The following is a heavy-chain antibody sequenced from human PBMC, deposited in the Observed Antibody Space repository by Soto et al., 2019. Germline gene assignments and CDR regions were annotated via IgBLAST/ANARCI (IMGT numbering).Heavy chain of an antibody. CDR3: AKGLALAGIRPYDF. J-gene: IGHJ4*02. CDR2: IGGSGVNT. D-gene: IGHD6-19*01. CDR1: GITFGNYA. V-gene: IGHV3-23*01. Sequence: GGSLRLSCVASGITFGNYAMTWVRQAPGKGLECVSFIGGSGVNTYYADSVKGRFTISRDNSKNTLFLQMNSLRAKDTAVYFCAKGLALAGIRPYDFWGQGTLVTVSS.